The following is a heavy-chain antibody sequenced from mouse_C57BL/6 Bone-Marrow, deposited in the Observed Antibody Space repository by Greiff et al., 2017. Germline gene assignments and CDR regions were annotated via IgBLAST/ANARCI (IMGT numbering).Heavy chain of an antibody. CDR1: GFTFSDYY. CDR2: INYDGSST. CDR3: ARDQTGTFDY. V-gene: IGHV5-16*01. D-gene: IGHD4-1*01. Sequence: EVKVVESEGGLVQPGSSMKLSCTASGFTFSDYYMAWVRQVPEKGLEWVANINYDGSSTYYLASLKSRFLISRDNAKNILYLQMSSLKSEDTATYYCARDQTGTFDYWGQGTTLTVAS. J-gene: IGHJ2*01.